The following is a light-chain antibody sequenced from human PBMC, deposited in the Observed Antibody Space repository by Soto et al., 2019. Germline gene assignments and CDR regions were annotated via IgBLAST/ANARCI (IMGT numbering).Light chain of an antibody. CDR2: DGS. J-gene: IGKJ4*01. Sequence: DIQMTQSPSSLSASVGDRVTISCQASQDIRYYLSWCQQKPGKAPKVLIYDGSKLETGVPPRFSGRGSGTDFTLIISGLQPDDIGTYYCQHYKNLPLTFGGGTKVEIK. V-gene: IGKV1-33*01. CDR1: QDIRYY. CDR3: QHYKNLPLT.